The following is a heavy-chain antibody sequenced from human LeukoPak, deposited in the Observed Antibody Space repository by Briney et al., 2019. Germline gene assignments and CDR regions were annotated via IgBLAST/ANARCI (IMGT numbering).Heavy chain of an antibody. D-gene: IGHD7-27*01. CDR1: GFTFSSYG. J-gene: IGHJ3*02. Sequence: GGSLRLSCAASGFTFSSYGMHWVRQAPGKGLEWVAFIRYDGSNKYYADSEKGRFTISRDNSKNTLYLQMNSLRAEDTAVYYCARQGNWGSAFDIWGQGTMVTVSS. V-gene: IGHV3-30*02. CDR2: IRYDGSNK. CDR3: ARQGNWGSAFDI.